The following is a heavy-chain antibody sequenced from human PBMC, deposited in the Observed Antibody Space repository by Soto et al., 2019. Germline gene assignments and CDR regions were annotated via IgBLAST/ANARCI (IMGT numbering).Heavy chain of an antibody. CDR3: ERESEELTSNFGY. J-gene: IGHJ4*02. V-gene: IGHV3-21*01. CDR1: GFTFTRYS. D-gene: IGHD1-7*01. Sequence: PGGAQRLSCAASGFTFTRYSMNWVRQAPGKGLEWVSSISSTTNYIYYGDSMKGRFTISRDNAKNSLYLEMNSLRAEDTAVYYCERESEELTSNFGYWGQGPLVTLSS. CDR2: ISSTTNYI.